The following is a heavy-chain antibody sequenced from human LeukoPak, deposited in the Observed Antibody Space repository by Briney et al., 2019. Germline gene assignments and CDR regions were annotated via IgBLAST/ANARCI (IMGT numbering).Heavy chain of an antibody. CDR1: GFTVSSKY. Sequence: TGGSLRLSCAASGFTVSSKYLSWVRKAPGKGLECVSIIYSGDSPYYADSVKGRFTVSRDNSKNTLFLQMNSLRAEDTAVYYCATVGGYGSHFDYWGQGTLVTVSS. CDR3: ATVGGYGSHFDY. V-gene: IGHV3-53*01. J-gene: IGHJ4*02. CDR2: IYSGDSP. D-gene: IGHD5-12*01.